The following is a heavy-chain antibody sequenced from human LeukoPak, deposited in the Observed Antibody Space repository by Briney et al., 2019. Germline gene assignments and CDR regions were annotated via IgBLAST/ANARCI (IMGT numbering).Heavy chain of an antibody. V-gene: IGHV1-69*13. CDR2: IIPIFGTA. Sequence: SVKVSCKASGGTFSSYAISRVRQAPGQGLEWMGGIIPIFGTASYAQKFQGRVTITADESTSTAYMELSSLRSEDTAVYYCARVAYYYGSGSYYKNYYYYYGMDVWGKGTTVTVSS. D-gene: IGHD3-10*01. CDR1: GGTFSSYA. CDR3: ARVAYYYGSGSYYKNYYYYYGMDV. J-gene: IGHJ6*04.